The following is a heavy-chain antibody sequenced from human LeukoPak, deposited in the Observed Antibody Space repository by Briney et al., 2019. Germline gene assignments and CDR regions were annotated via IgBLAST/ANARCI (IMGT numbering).Heavy chain of an antibody. CDR3: ARVPPPGATAFGVVDN. Sequence: SETLSLTCAVYGGFFTAYYWTWIRQSPGKGPEWIGEIDHAGKTNYNPSLMSRVILSVDASKNQFSLRLTTVTAADTGVYYCARVPPPGATAFGVVDNWGQGTPVTVSS. D-gene: IGHD3-10*01. V-gene: IGHV4-34*01. CDR1: GGFFTAYY. CDR2: IDHAGKT. J-gene: IGHJ4*02.